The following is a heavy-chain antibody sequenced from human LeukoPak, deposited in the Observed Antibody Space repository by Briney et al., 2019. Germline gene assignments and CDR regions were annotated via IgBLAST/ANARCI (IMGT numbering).Heavy chain of an antibody. CDR3: ASESYSSSWYWFDP. CDR2: IYHSGST. Sequence: PSETLSLTCAVSGGSISSSNWWSWVRQPPGKGLEWIGEIYHSGSTNYNPSLKSRVTISVDKSKNQFSLKLSSVTAADTAVYYCASESYSSSWYWFDPWGQGTLVTVSS. V-gene: IGHV4-4*02. J-gene: IGHJ5*02. CDR1: GGSISSSNW. D-gene: IGHD6-13*01.